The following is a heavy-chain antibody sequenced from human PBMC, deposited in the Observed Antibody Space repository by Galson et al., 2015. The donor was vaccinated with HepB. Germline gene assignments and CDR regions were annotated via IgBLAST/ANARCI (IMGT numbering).Heavy chain of an antibody. J-gene: IGHJ4*02. Sequence: QSGAEVKKPGESLRISCKGSGYSFTNYLISWVRQMPGKGLEWMGKIDPSDSYTNYSPSFQGHVTISADKSINTAYLQWSSLKASDTAMYYCARHTSSPFNYWGQGTLVTVSS. CDR3: ARHTSSPFNY. V-gene: IGHV5-10-1*01. CDR2: IDPSDSYT. CDR1: GYSFTNYL.